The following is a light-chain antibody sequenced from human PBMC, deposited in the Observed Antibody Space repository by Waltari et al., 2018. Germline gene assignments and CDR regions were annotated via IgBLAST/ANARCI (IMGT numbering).Light chain of an antibody. V-gene: IGKV1-5*03. J-gene: IGKJ5*01. CDR1: QTISGW. CDR2: RAS. Sequence: DIQMTQSPSTLSASVGDRVTITCRASQTISGWLAWYQQKPGKAPKVLISRASTLESGVPSRFSGSGSGTEFTLTINSLQPDDFAIYYCQQYSDDPMTFGQGTRLENK. CDR3: QQYSDDPMT.